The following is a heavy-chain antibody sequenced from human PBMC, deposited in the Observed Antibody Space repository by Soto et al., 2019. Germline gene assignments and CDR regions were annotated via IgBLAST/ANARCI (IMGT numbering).Heavy chain of an antibody. CDR2: INHSGST. J-gene: IGHJ4*02. CDR3: ARGGLGIAARRIFDY. D-gene: IGHD6-6*01. Sequence: SETLSLTFAVYGGSFSGYYWSWIRQPPGKGLEWIGEINHSGSTNYNPSLKSRVTISVDTSKNQFSLKLSSVTAADTAVYYCARGGLGIAARRIFDYWGQGTLVTVS. V-gene: IGHV4-34*01. CDR1: GGSFSGYY.